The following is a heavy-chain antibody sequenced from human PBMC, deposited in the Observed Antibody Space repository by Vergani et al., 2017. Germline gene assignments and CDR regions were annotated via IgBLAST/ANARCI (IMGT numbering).Heavy chain of an antibody. CDR3: ARGDFDCRSTSCYPDD. Sequence: QVQLVQSGAEVKKPGASVKVSCKASGYTFTGYYMHWVRQAPGQGLEWMGWINPNSGGTNYAQKFQGRVTMTRDTTISTAYMELSRLRTDDTAVYYRARGDFDCRSTSCYPDDWGQGTLVTVSS. V-gene: IGHV1-2*02. CDR1: GYTFTGYY. CDR2: INPNSGGT. D-gene: IGHD2-2*01. J-gene: IGHJ4*02.